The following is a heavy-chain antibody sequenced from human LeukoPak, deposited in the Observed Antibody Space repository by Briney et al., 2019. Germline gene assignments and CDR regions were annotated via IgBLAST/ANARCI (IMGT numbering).Heavy chain of an antibody. CDR3: ARTFMVRGPFDY. CDR1: GFTFSSYS. J-gene: IGHJ4*02. V-gene: IGHV3-21*01. CDR2: ISSSSSYI. D-gene: IGHD3-10*01. Sequence: GGSLRLSCAASGFTFSSYSMNWVRQAPGKGLEWVSSISSSSSYIYYADSVKGRFTISRDNAKNSLYLQMNSLRAEDTAVYYCARTFMVRGPFDYWGQGTLVTVSS.